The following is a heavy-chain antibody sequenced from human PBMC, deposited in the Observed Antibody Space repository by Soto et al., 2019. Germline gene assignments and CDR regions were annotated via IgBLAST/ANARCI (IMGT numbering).Heavy chain of an antibody. CDR1: GGTFSSYA. V-gene: IGHV1-69*13. Sequence: GASVKVSCKASGGTFSSYAISWVRQAPGQGLEWMGGIIPIFGTANYAQKFQGRVTITADESTSTAYMELSSLRSEDTAVYYCARMVLRYFDWAPRRWFDPWGQGTLVTVSS. D-gene: IGHD3-9*01. J-gene: IGHJ5*02. CDR3: ARMVLRYFDWAPRRWFDP. CDR2: IIPIFGTA.